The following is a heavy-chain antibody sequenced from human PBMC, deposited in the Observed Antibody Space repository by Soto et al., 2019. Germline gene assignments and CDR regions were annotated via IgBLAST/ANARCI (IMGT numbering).Heavy chain of an antibody. CDR3: ARSDPPGSYYDILTGYPQGWLAF. J-gene: IGHJ1*01. Sequence: SVKVAGKASGVTFSSYTISWVRQAPGQGLEWMGRIIPILGIANYAQKFQGRVTITADKSTSTAYMELSSLRSEDTAVYYCARSDPPGSYYDILTGYPQGWLAFWGQGTLVPVSS. CDR1: GVTFSSYT. V-gene: IGHV1-69*02. CDR2: IIPILGIA. D-gene: IGHD3-9*01.